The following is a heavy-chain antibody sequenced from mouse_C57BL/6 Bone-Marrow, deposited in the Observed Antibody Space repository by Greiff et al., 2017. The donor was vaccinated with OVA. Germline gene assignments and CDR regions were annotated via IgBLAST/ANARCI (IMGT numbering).Heavy chain of an antibody. V-gene: IGHV1-50*01. CDR1: GYTFTSYW. CDR2: IDPSDSYT. Sequence: QVQLQQPGAELVKPGASVKLSCKASGYTFTSYWMQWVKQRPGQGLEWIGEIDPSDSYTNYNQKFKGKATLTVDTSASTAYMQLSSLTSEDSAVYDCARVYDGYDVDYGGQGTSVTVSS. J-gene: IGHJ4*01. D-gene: IGHD2-2*01. CDR3: ARVYDGYDVDY.